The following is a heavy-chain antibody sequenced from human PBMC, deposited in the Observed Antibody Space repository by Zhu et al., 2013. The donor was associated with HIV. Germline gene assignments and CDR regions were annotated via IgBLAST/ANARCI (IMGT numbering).Heavy chain of an antibody. V-gene: IGHV1-18*01. J-gene: IGHJ5*02. D-gene: IGHD3-10*01. CDR1: GYTFSSYG. Sequence: QVQLVQSGAEVKKPGASVKVSCKASGYTFSSYGISWVRQAPGQGLEWMGWISAYNDNTNYAQKLQGRVTMTTDTSMSTAYMELRSLRSDDTAVYYCARDRIPSHAGSYRFDPWGQGTLVTVSS. CDR2: ISAYNDNT. CDR3: ARDRIPSHAGSYRFDP.